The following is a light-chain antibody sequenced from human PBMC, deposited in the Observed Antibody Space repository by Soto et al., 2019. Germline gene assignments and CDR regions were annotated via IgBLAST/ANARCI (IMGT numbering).Light chain of an antibody. CDR3: QQRSNWPPWT. J-gene: IGKJ1*01. CDR1: QSVSSN. Sequence: EIVMTQSPATLSVSPGERATLSCRASQSVSSNLAWYQQKPVQAPRLLIYGASTRATGIPARFSGSGSGTDFTLTISSLEPEDFAVYYCQQRSNWPPWTFGQGTKV. V-gene: IGKV3-15*01. CDR2: GAS.